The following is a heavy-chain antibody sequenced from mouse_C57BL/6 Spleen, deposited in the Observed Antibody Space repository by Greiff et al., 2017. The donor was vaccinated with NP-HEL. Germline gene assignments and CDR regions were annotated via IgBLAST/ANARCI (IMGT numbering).Heavy chain of an antibody. Sequence: DVMLVESGGGLVQPGGSMKLSCAASGFTFSDAWMDWVRQSPEKGLEWVAEIRNKANNHATYYAESVKGRFTISRDDSKSSVYLQMNSLRAEDTGIYYCTRTRFITTVEGFAYWGQGTLVTVSA. CDR1: GFTFSDAW. V-gene: IGHV6-6*01. J-gene: IGHJ3*01. D-gene: IGHD1-1*01. CDR2: IRNKANNHAT. CDR3: TRTRFITTVEGFAY.